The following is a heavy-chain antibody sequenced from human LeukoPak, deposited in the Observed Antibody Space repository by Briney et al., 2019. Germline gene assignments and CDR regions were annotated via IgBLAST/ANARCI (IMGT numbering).Heavy chain of an antibody. V-gene: IGHV3-48*02. J-gene: IGHJ4*02. CDR2: INHNAEMI. CDR1: GFPFGSYV. CDR3: ARDHDWAFDL. D-gene: IGHD3-9*01. Sequence: GGSLRLSCGGSGFPFGSYVMSWVRQAPGKGLEWIAYINHNAEMILYPDFVKGRFTISRDNPKKSLYLQMNALRYEDTAIYYCARDHDWAFDLWGQGTLVTVSS.